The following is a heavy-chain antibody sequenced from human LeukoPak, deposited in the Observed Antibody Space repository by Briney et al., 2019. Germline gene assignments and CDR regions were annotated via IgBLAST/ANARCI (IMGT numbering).Heavy chain of an antibody. CDR2: IYYSGSSGST. CDR3: ARDFYDTSTYYYVDAFDI. J-gene: IGHJ3*02. V-gene: IGHV4-59*01. Sequence: SETLSLTCSVSGGSISGYHWSWIRQPPGKGLEWIGYIYYSGSSGSTNYNPSLKSRVTISVDTSKNQFSLNLSSVTAADTAVYYCARDFYDTSTYYYVDAFDIWGQGTMVTVSS. D-gene: IGHD3-22*01. CDR1: GGSISGYH.